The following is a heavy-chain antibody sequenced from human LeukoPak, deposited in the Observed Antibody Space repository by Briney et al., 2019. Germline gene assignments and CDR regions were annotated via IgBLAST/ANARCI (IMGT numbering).Heavy chain of an antibody. CDR2: ISSTSTYM. D-gene: IGHD7-27*01. CDR1: GFTFSSYS. V-gene: IGHV3-21*01. Sequence: GGSLRLSCAASGFTFSSYSMNWVRQAPGEGLEWVSSISSTSTYMYYGDSLKGRFTISRDNAKNTLYLQMNSLRAEDTAVYYCARGRDLTGAYYYYMDVWGKGTTVTVSS. CDR3: ARGRDLTGAYYYYMDV. J-gene: IGHJ6*03.